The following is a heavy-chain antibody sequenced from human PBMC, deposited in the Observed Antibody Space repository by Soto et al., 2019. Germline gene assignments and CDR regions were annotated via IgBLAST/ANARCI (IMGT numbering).Heavy chain of an antibody. CDR3: ARDRGGYGSGSYYIDY. CDR2: IYYSGST. J-gene: IGHJ4*02. V-gene: IGHV4-31*03. D-gene: IGHD3-10*01. CDR1: GCSINSGGYY. Sequence: QVQLQESGPGLVKPSQTLSLTCTVSGCSINSGGYYWSSIRQNPGKALEWIGYIYYSGSTYYNPSLKSRVTISVDTSKNQFSLKLSSVTAADTAVYYCARDRGGYGSGSYYIDYWGQGTLVTVSS.